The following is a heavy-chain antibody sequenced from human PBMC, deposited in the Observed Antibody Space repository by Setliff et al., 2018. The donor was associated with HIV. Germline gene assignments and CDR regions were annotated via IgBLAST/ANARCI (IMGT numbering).Heavy chain of an antibody. CDR1: GGSFSTYA. J-gene: IGHJ4*02. CDR3: VRGGVRGTEYVYLDF. CDR2: IIPLFETP. Sequence: SVKVSCKSSGGSFSTYAINWVRQAPGQGLEWMGNIIPLFETPDAAPRFRGRVTITADKSTSTAYMELSSLTYEDTAVYYCVRGGVRGTEYVYLDFWGQGTLVTVSS. V-gene: IGHV1-69*06. D-gene: IGHD3-10*01.